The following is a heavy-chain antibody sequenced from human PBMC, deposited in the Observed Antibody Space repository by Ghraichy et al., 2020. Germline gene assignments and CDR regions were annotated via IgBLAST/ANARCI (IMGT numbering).Heavy chain of an antibody. CDR1: GFTFSTYG. Sequence: GGSLRLSCAASGFTFSTYGLHWVRQAPGKGLEWVAFIRYDGSNKYYADSVKGRFTISRDNSKNTLYVQMNSMRAEDTAVYYCAKAYGSGQSTIGYWGQGTLVTVSS. V-gene: IGHV3-30*02. CDR2: IRYDGSNK. D-gene: IGHD3-10*01. J-gene: IGHJ4*02. CDR3: AKAYGSGQSTIGY.